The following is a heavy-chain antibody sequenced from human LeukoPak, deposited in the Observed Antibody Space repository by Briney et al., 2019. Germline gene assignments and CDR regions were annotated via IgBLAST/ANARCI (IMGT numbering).Heavy chain of an antibody. CDR1: GDSFRKYY. CDR2: MYNRGST. V-gene: IGHV4-59*01. Sequence: PSETLSLTCTVSGDSFRKYYWRCIRQSPGKELEWIGYMYNRGSTIYNPSLKSRVTISTDTSKNQFSLRLTSVTAADTAVYYCARAEKAVTGTLDSWGQGTLITVSS. D-gene: IGHD6-19*01. J-gene: IGHJ4*02. CDR3: ARAEKAVTGTLDS.